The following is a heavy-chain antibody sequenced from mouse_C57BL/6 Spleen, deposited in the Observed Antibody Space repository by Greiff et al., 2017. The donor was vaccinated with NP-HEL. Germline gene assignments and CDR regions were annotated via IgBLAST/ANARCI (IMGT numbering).Heavy chain of an antibody. V-gene: IGHV14-4*01. Sequence: EVQLQQSGAELVRPGASVKLSCTASGFNIKDDYMHWVKQRPEQGLEWIGWIDPENGDTEYASKFQGKATITADTSSNTAYLQLSSLTSEDTAVYYCTTESVANWNYFDYWGQGTTLTVSS. J-gene: IGHJ2*01. CDR1: GFNIKDDY. CDR2: IDPENGDT. CDR3: TTESVANWNYFDY. D-gene: IGHD4-1*01.